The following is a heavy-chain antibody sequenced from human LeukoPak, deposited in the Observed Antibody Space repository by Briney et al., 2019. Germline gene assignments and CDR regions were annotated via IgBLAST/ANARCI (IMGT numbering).Heavy chain of an antibody. V-gene: IGHV4-61*02. D-gene: IGHD2-15*01. Sequence: PSQTLSLTCTVSGGSISSGSYYWSWIRQPAGKGLESIGRISSSGSTFYNPSLKSRVSISIDMSKIHFSLRLSSVTAADTAVYYCARGGGSYSRSGAYDIWGQGTMVTVSS. CDR2: ISSSGST. CDR1: GGSISSGSYY. CDR3: ARGGGSYSRSGAYDI. J-gene: IGHJ3*02.